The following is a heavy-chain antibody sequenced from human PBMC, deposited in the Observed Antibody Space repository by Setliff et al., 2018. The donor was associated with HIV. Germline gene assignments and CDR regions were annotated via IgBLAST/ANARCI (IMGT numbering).Heavy chain of an antibody. Sequence: ASVKVSCKASGYTFTSNGITWVRQAPGQGLEWMGIINPSSTSTNYAQRFQGRVTMTRDTSTSTVYMELSSLRSEDTAVYYCARDHMSVGAWVGATSRGLFQHWGQGTLVTVSS. CDR3: ARDHMSVGAWVGATSRGLFQH. CDR1: GYTFTSNG. CDR2: INPSSTST. D-gene: IGHD1-26*01. J-gene: IGHJ1*01. V-gene: IGHV1-46*01.